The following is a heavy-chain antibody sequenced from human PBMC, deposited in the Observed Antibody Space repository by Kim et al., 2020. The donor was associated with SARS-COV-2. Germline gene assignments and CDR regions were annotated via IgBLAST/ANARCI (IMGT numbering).Heavy chain of an antibody. Sequence: SVKVSCKASGGTFSSYAISWVRQAPGQGLEWMGRIIPILGIANYAQKFQGRVTITADKSTSTAYMELSSLRSEDTAVYYCAAHWGNIAVAGSSDYWGQGTLVTVSS. CDR1: GGTFSSYA. J-gene: IGHJ4*02. CDR3: AAHWGNIAVAGSSDY. V-gene: IGHV1-69*04. CDR2: IIPILGIA. D-gene: IGHD6-19*01.